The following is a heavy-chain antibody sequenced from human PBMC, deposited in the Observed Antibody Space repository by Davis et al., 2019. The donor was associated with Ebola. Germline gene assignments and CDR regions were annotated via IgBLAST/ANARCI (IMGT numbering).Heavy chain of an antibody. CDR2: IYYSGST. V-gene: IGHV4-39*01. Sequence: SETLSLTCTVSGGSISSSSYYWGWIRQPPGKGLEWMGSIYYSGSTYYNPSLKSRFTISLDTAKNPFSLKLSSVTAADTAVYYCARLRGEACKIARYYFDYWGQGTLVTVSS. J-gene: IGHJ4*02. CDR1: GGSISSSSYY. CDR3: ARLRGEACKIARYYFDY. D-gene: IGHD3-10*01.